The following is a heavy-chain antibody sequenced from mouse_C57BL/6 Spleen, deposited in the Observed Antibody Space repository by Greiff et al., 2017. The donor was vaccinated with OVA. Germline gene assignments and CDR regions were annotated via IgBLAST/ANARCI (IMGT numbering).Heavy chain of an antibody. CDR1: GFTFSDYG. D-gene: IGHD1-2*01. V-gene: IGHV5-17*01. CDR3: ARSYYGYVDY. CDR2: ISSGSSTI. Sequence: EVMLVESGGGLVKPGGSLKLSCAASGFTFSDYGMHWVRQAPEKGLEWVAYISSGSSTIYYADTVKGRFTISRDNAKNTLFLQMTSLRSEDTAMYYCARSYYGYVDYWGQGTSVTVSS. J-gene: IGHJ4*01.